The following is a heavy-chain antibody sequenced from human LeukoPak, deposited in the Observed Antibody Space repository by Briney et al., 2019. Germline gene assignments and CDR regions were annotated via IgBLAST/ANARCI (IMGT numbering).Heavy chain of an antibody. CDR2: ISAYNGNT. CDR3: ARAHPAYYDSRGRNPLVY. Sequence: ASVKASCKASGYSFSSYGISWVRQDPGQGLEWMGWISAYNGNTDYAQQLQGRVTMTTDASTSTANMELRSLRSDDTAVYYCARAHPAYYDSRGRNPLVYWGQGTLVTVSS. J-gene: IGHJ4*02. V-gene: IGHV1-18*01. CDR1: GYSFSSYG. D-gene: IGHD3-22*01.